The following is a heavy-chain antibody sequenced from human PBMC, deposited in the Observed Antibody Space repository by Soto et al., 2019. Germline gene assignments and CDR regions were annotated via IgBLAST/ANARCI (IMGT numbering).Heavy chain of an antibody. J-gene: IGHJ4*02. CDR1: GGSFSGYY. CDR2: INHSGST. V-gene: IGHV4-34*01. Sequence: SETLSLTCAVYGGSFSGYYWSWIRQPPGKGLEWIGEINHSGSTNYNPSLKSRVTISVDTSKNQFSLKLSSVTAADTAVYYCARTNDWSRKAHYWGQGTLVTVSS. D-gene: IGHD3-9*01. CDR3: ARTNDWSRKAHY.